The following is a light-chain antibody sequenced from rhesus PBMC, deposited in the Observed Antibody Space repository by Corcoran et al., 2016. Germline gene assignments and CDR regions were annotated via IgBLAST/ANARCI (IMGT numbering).Light chain of an antibody. J-gene: IGLJ1*01. CDR2: ENN. CDR1: SSNIGAGYD. CDR3: QSYDSSLSAYI. Sequence: QSVLTQPPSVSGAPGQRVTISCTGSSSNIGAGYDVQWYQQLPGTAPKLLIYENNKRPSGVSDRFSGSQSGTSASLTSTGLQSEDDADYFCQSYDSSLSAYIFGAGTRLTVL. V-gene: IGLV1S2*01.